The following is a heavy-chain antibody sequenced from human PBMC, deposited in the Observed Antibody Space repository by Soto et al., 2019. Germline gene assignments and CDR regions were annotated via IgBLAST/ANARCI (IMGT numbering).Heavy chain of an antibody. V-gene: IGHV5-51*01. Sequence: GAAVKISGKGSGSRFTSYWIGWVRQMHGKGLEWMGIIYPGDSDTRYSPAFQGQVTISAEKSISTAYLQWSSRKASDTAMYYCARHQCPERGITMVPYYYYLDVWGKGTTVTVSS. J-gene: IGHJ6*03. D-gene: IGHD3-10*01. CDR1: GSRFTSYW. CDR3: ARHQCPERGITMVPYYYYLDV. CDR2: IYPGDSDT.